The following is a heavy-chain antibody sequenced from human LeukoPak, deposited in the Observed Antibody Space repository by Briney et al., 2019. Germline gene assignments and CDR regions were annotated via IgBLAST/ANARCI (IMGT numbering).Heavy chain of an antibody. J-gene: IGHJ4*02. CDR1: GFTFSRFE. V-gene: IGHV3-30*04. Sequence: PGGSLRLSCAASGFTFSRFEMNWVRQAPGKGLEWVAVISHDGSNEYYADSVTGRFTISRDNSKNTLSLQMNSLRAEDTALYYCVRDISGEKSLDYWGQGTLVTVSS. CDR2: ISHDGSNE. CDR3: VRDISGEKSLDY. D-gene: IGHD3-10*01.